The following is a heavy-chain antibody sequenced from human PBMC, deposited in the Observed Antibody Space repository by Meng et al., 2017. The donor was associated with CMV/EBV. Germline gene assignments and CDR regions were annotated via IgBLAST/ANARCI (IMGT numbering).Heavy chain of an antibody. V-gene: IGHV1-8*03. CDR1: GYTFTGYY. J-gene: IGHJ6*02. CDR2: INPNSGNT. CDR3: ARAATSIYYDFWSGYYISPFLSHYYYYGMDV. Sequence: ASVKVSCKASGYTFTGYYMHWVRQAPGQGLEWMGWINPNSGNTDYAQKFQGRVTITRNTSISTAYMELSSLRSEDTAVYYCARAATSIYYDFWSGYYISPFLSHYYYYGMDVWGQGTTVTVSS. D-gene: IGHD3-3*01.